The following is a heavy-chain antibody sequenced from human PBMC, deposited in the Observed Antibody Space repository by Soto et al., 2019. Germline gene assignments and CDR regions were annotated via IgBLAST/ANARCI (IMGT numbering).Heavy chain of an antibody. CDR1: DFSFSSYA. Sequence: LRLSCSASDFSFSSYAMHWIRQAPGKGLEWLAVISFDGNIIQYADSVKGRFIISRDNSKNTLYLQMNSLRGDDTAVYYCARTFDTITYYFDYWGQGTVGTVSS. CDR3: ARTFDTITYYFDY. J-gene: IGHJ4*02. D-gene: IGHD3-9*01. CDR2: ISFDGNII. V-gene: IGHV3-30-3*01.